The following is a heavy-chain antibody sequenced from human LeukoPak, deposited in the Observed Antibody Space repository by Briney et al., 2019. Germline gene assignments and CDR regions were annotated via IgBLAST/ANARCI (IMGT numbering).Heavy chain of an antibody. Sequence: ASVKVSCTASGYTFFTYGVTWVRQAPGQGLEWMGWISTYNGNTIAQKFQGRVTLTTDTSTSTAYMDLRSLKSDDTAVYYCARQYGDNSGSLDHWGQGTLVTVSS. D-gene: IGHD4-23*01. V-gene: IGHV1-18*01. CDR1: GYTFFTYG. CDR3: ARQYGDNSGSLDH. CDR2: ISTYNGNT. J-gene: IGHJ4*02.